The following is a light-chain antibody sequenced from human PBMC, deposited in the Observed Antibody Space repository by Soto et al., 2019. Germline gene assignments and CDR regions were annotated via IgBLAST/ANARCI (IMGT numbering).Light chain of an antibody. Sequence: AIQMTQSPSSLSASAGDRVTITCRASQYIGTYLVWYQQKPGKAPNLLIYSASTLHIGGASRFSGSGAGTVFILTISSLQSENSATYYCQQYFKLRTFGQGTKVEVK. V-gene: IGKV1-8*01. CDR2: SAS. CDR1: QYIGTY. J-gene: IGKJ1*01. CDR3: QQYFKLRT.